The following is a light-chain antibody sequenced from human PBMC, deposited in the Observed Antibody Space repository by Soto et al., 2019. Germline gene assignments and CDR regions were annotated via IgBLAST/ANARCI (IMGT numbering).Light chain of an antibody. CDR2: EVS. CDR3: SSYAAINSLGV. J-gene: IGLJ1*01. CDR1: SSDVGGYKY. V-gene: IGLV2-8*01. Sequence: QSALTQPPSASGSPGQSVTISCTGTSSDVGGYKYVSWYQQHPGKAPQLMIFEVSKRPSGVTDRFSGSKSGNNASLTVSGLQAEDEAADYCSSYAAINSLGVFGTGTKVTVL.